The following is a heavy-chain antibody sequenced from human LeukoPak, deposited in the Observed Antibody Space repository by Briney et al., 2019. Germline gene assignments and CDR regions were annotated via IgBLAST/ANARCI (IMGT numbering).Heavy chain of an antibody. J-gene: IGHJ4*02. CDR1: GFTFSNHW. CDR2: IKGDGSDK. Sequence: EPGGSLRLSCAASGFTFSNHWMSWVRQAPGKGLEWVANIKGDGSDKYYVDSVKGRFTISRDNAKNSLFLQMNSLRVEDTAVYYCARDWSDLTTNPPDYWGQGTLVTVSS. D-gene: IGHD1-26*01. CDR3: ARDWSDLTTNPPDY. V-gene: IGHV3-7*01.